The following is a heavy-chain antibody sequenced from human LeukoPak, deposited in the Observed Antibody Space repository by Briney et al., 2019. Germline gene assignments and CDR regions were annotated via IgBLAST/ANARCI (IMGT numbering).Heavy chain of an antibody. CDR3: ARVEEWFGELPCDYYYYMDV. CDR1: GYTFTGYY. Sequence: ASAKVSCKASGYTFTGYYMHWGRQAPGQGLEWMGWINPNSGGTNYAQKFQGRVTMTRDMSISTAYMELSRLRSDDTAVYYCARVEEWFGELPCDYYYYMDVWGKGTTVTVSS. D-gene: IGHD3-10*01. CDR2: INPNSGGT. J-gene: IGHJ6*03. V-gene: IGHV1-2*02.